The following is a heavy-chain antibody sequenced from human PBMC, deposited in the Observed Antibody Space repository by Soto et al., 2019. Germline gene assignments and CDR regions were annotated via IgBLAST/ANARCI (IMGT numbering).Heavy chain of an antibody. CDR2: IYYSGST. CDR1: GGSISSYY. J-gene: IGHJ3*02. CDR3: ARVGASGADDAFDI. Sequence: QVQLQESGPGLVKPSETLSLTCTVSGGSISSYYWSWIRQPPGKGLEWIGYIYYSGSTNYNPSLKRRVTISVDTSKNQFSLKLSSVTAADTAVYYCARVGASGADDAFDIWGQGTMVTVSS. V-gene: IGHV4-59*01. D-gene: IGHD3-10*01.